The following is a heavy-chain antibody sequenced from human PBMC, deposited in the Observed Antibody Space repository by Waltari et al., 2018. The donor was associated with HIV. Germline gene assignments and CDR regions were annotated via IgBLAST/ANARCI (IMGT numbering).Heavy chain of an antibody. Sequence: QVQLQQWGAGLLKPSETLSLTCTVHGGSFSGYYWTWIRQPPGKGLEWIGEVNHSGTTNYNPSLKSRVTISVDTSKNQFSLKLSSVTAADTAVYYCARGEGWLTPFDSWGQGTLVTVSS. CDR2: VNHSGTT. D-gene: IGHD3-22*01. CDR3: ARGEGWLTPFDS. CDR1: GGSFSGYY. J-gene: IGHJ4*02. V-gene: IGHV4-34*01.